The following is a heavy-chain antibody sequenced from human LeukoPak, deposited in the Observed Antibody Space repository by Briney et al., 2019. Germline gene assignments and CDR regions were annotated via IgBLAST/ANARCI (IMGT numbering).Heavy chain of an antibody. D-gene: IGHD7-27*01. V-gene: IGHV1-69*13. Sequence: ASVKVSCKASGGTFSSYAISWVRQAPGQGLEWMGGIIPIFGTANYAQKFQGRVTITADESTSTAYMELRSLRSDDTAVYYCARDLMALGTAFDPWGQGTLVTVSS. J-gene: IGHJ5*02. CDR1: GGTFSSYA. CDR3: ARDLMALGTAFDP. CDR2: IIPIFGTA.